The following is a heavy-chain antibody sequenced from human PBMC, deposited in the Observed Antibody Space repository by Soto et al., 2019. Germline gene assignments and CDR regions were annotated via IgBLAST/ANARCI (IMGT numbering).Heavy chain of an antibody. V-gene: IGHV1-69*13. CDR3: ARGKDVWGSYRFPTPPFDY. Sequence: RASVKVSCKASGGTFSSYAISWVRQAPGQGLEWMGGIIPIFGTANYAQKFQGRVTITADESTSAAYMELSSLRSEDTAVYYCARGKDVWGSYRFPTPPFDYWGQGTLVTVSS. CDR1: GGTFSSYA. J-gene: IGHJ4*02. CDR2: IIPIFGTA. D-gene: IGHD3-16*02.